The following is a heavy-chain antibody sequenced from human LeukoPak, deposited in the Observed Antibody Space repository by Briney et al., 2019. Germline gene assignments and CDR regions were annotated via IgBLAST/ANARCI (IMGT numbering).Heavy chain of an antibody. D-gene: IGHD6-13*01. CDR2: LNTNTGNP. CDR3: AKSPAAGTLLSDY. J-gene: IGHJ4*02. Sequence: ASVKGSCKASGYTFTSYAMNWVRQAPGQGLEWMGWLNTNTGNPTYAQGFTGRFVFSLDTSVSTAYLQISSLRAEDTAVYYCAKSPAAGTLLSDYWGQGTLVTVSS. V-gene: IGHV7-4-1*02. CDR1: GYTFTSYA.